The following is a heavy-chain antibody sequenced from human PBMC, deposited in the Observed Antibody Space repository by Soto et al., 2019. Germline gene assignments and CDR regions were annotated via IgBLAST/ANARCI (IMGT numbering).Heavy chain of an antibody. Sequence: QVQLVQSGAEVKKPGASVKVSCKASGYTFTSYGISWVRQAPGQGLEWMGWISAYNGNTNYAQKLQGRVTMTTDTSTSTAYMELRSLRSDDTAVYYCARVGLAPEILSPGDIVVVPAARILDYWGQGTLVTVSS. CDR1: GYTFTSYG. D-gene: IGHD2-2*01. V-gene: IGHV1-18*01. CDR3: ARVGLAPEILSPGDIVVVPAARILDY. CDR2: ISAYNGNT. J-gene: IGHJ4*02.